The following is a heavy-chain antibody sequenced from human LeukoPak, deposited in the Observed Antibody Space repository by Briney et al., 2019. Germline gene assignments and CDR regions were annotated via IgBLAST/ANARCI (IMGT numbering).Heavy chain of an antibody. J-gene: IGHJ4*02. D-gene: IGHD1-7*01. CDR2: IYPGDSDT. CDR3: AREGTAGGYYDY. CDR1: GYTFTSNW. Sequence: GESLKISCKGSGYTFTSNWIDWVRQMPGKGLEWMGIIYPGDSDTRYGPSFQGQVTISVDKSISTAYLQWSSLKASDSAMYYCAREGTAGGYYDYWGQGTQVTVSS. V-gene: IGHV5-51*01.